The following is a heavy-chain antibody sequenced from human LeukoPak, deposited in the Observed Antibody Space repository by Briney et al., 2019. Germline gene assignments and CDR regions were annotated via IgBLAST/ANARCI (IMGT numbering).Heavy chain of an antibody. D-gene: IGHD2-8*01. J-gene: IGHJ4*02. CDR2: VSLSGIT. Sequence: SETLSLTCGVSGGSITSTNWRSWARQPPGQGPEWIGEVSLSGITNYNPSLSSRVIMALDTSKNPLSLHLTSVTAADTAVYYCSRENGAFSPFGYWGQGYLVTVPS. V-gene: IGHV4-4*02. CDR3: SRENGAFSPFGY. CDR1: GGSITSTNW.